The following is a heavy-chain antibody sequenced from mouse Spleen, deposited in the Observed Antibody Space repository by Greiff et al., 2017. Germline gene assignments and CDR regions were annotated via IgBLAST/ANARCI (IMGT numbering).Heavy chain of an antibody. CDR3: ARAYYRYDSAMDY. D-gene: IGHD2-14*01. Sequence: EVQRVESGGGLVKRGGSLKLSCAASGFTFSSYAMSWVRQTPEKRLEWVATISSGGGNTYYPDSVKGRFTISRDNAKNTLYLQMSSLKSEDTAMYYCARAYYRYDSAMDYWGQGTSVTVSS. J-gene: IGHJ4*01. CDR1: GFTFSSYA. CDR2: ISSGGGNT. V-gene: IGHV5-9-3*01.